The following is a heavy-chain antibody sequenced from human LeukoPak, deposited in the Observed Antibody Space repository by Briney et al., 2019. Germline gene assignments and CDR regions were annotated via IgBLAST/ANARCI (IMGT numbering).Heavy chain of an antibody. CDR3: ARSQPGSYSF. Sequence: GGSLRLSCAASGFTFSNYSMTWVRQAPGHGPEWVSSISSSSSYIYYADSVKGRFTISRDNAKNSLYLQMNSLRAEDTAVYYCARSQPGSYSFWGQGTLVTVSS. CDR2: ISSSSSYI. D-gene: IGHD3-10*01. J-gene: IGHJ4*02. V-gene: IGHV3-21*01. CDR1: GFTFSNYS.